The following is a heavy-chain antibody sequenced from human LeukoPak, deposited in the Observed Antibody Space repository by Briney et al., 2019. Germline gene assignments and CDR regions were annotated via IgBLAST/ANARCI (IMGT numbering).Heavy chain of an antibody. V-gene: IGHV5-51*01. Sequence: GESLKISCKGSGYSFTSYWIGWGRPLPGKGLEWMGIIYPGDSDTRYSPSFQGQVTISADKSISTAYLQWSSLKASDTAMYYCARQRQPSSGWQDYWGQGTLVTVSS. J-gene: IGHJ4*02. D-gene: IGHD6-19*01. CDR2: IYPGDSDT. CDR1: GYSFTSYW. CDR3: ARQRQPSSGWQDY.